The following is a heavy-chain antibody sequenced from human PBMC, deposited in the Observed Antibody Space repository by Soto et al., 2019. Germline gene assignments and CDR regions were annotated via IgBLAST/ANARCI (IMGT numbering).Heavy chain of an antibody. V-gene: IGHV2-5*02. CDR3: AHRQTYCGGNCYSGFDY. D-gene: IGHD2-21*02. J-gene: IGHJ4*02. Sequence: QITLKESGPTLVKPTQTLTLTCTFSGFSLSTSGVGVGWIRQPPGKALEWLALIYWDDDKRYSPSLKSRLTITKDTSKNQVVLTMANMDPVDIATYYCAHRQTYCGGNCYSGFDYWGQGTLVTVSS. CDR2: IYWDDDK. CDR1: GFSLSTSGVG.